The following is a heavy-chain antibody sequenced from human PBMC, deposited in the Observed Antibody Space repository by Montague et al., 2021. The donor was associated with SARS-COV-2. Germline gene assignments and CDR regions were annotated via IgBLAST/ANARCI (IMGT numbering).Heavy chain of an antibody. CDR1: GGSISSSSYY. Sequence: SETLSLTCTVPGGSISSSSYYWGWIRQPPGKGLEWIGSIYYSGSTYYNPSFKSRVTISVDTSKNQFSLKLSSVSAADTAVYYCARLDAGWRRRDNWFDPWGQGTLVTVSS. J-gene: IGHJ5*02. CDR2: IYYSGST. D-gene: IGHD5-24*01. V-gene: IGHV4-39*01. CDR3: ARLDAGWRRRDNWFDP.